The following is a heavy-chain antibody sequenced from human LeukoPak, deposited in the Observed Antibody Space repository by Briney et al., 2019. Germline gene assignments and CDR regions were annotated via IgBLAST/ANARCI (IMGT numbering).Heavy chain of an antibody. V-gene: IGHV4-31*03. CDR2: IYYSGST. J-gene: IGHJ5*02. CDR1: GGSISSGGYY. Sequence: SETLSLTCTVSGGSISSGGYYWSWIRQHPGKGLEWIGYIYYSGSTYYNPSLKSRVTISVDTSKNQFSLKLSSVTAADTAVYYCAREVSDFWSGYYRLLNWFDPWGQGTLATVSS. CDR3: AREVSDFWSGYYRLLNWFDP. D-gene: IGHD3-3*01.